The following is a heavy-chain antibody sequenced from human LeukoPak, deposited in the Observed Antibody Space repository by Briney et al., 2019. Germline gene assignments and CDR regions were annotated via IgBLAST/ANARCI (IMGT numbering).Heavy chain of an antibody. CDR1: GTSLSAFH. CDR3: ARKDGGY. D-gene: IGHD3-10*01. V-gene: IGHV4-4*07. CDR2: IYSTGTV. J-gene: IGHJ4*02. Sequence: SETLSLTCTVSGTSLSAFHWSWFRQPAGQRLEWIGLIYSTGTVTLNPSLSSRVAMSVDLAKNQLFLKLASMTAADTAMYYCARKDGGYWGQGTLVSVSS.